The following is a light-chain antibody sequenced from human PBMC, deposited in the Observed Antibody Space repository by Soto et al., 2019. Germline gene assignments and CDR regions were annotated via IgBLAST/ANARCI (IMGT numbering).Light chain of an antibody. Sequence: QSALTQPASVSGSPGQSITISCTGASSDIGGYNYVSWYQQHPVKAPKLMIYDVSDRPSGVSNRFSGSRSGNTASLTISGLQAEDGADYYCSTYTTSSTLVFGGGTKLTVL. V-gene: IGLV2-14*03. CDR3: STYTTSSTLV. CDR2: DVS. J-gene: IGLJ2*01. CDR1: SSDIGGYNY.